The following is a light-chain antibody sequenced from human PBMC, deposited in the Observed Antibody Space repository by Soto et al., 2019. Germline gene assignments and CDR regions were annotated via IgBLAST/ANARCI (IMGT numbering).Light chain of an antibody. V-gene: IGKV1-5*01. Sequence: DIQMTQSPSTLSASVGDRVTITCRASQSISSWLAWYQQKPGKAPKLLIYDASSLESGVPSRCSGSGSGTEFTLTISSLQPDDFATYYCQQYNSYSPCTFGQGTKLEIK. CDR3: QQYNSYSPCT. J-gene: IGKJ2*02. CDR2: DAS. CDR1: QSISSW.